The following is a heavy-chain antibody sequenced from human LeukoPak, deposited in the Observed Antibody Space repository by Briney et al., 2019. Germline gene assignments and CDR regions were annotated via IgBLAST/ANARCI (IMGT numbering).Heavy chain of an antibody. CDR2: ITSSSSSN. Sequence: GGSLRLSCAASGFTFNGYNMNWVRQAPGKGLEWISYITSSSSSNSYADSVKGRFTISRDNAKNSLYLQMNSLRAEDAAVYYCAQYSSGWYFDYWSQGTLVTVSS. J-gene: IGHJ4*02. CDR3: AQYSSGWYFDY. D-gene: IGHD6-19*01. V-gene: IGHV3-21*05. CDR1: GFTFNGYN.